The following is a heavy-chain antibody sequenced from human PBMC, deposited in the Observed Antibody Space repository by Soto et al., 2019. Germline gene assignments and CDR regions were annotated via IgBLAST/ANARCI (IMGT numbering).Heavy chain of an antibody. D-gene: IGHD3-16*01. Sequence: EVQLVESGGGLVQPGGSLRLSCEASKFTFSSYWMNWVRQAPGKGLEWVANINQDGSEKYYVDSVKGRFTISRDNAKNAVYLQMNSLRAEDTAVYYCAGGGGWVIDSWGQGALVTVSS. J-gene: IGHJ4*02. CDR1: KFTFSSYW. V-gene: IGHV3-7*01. CDR3: AGGGGWVIDS. CDR2: INQDGSEK.